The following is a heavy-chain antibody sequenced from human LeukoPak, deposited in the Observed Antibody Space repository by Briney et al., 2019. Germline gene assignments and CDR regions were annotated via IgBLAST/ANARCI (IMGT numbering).Heavy chain of an antibody. CDR3: AKDFGPPGRYFDY. CDR2: IRYDGSNK. J-gene: IGHJ4*02. CDR1: GFTFSSYG. D-gene: IGHD3-3*01. V-gene: IGHV3-30*02. Sequence: GGSLRLSCAASGFTFSSYGMHWVRQAPGKGLEWVAFIRYDGSNKYYADSVKGRFTISRDNSKNTLYLQMNSLRAEDTAVYYCAKDFGPPGRYFDYWGQGTLVTVSS.